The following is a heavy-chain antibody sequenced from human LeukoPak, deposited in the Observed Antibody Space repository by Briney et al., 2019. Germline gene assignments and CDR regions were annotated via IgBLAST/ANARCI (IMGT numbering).Heavy chain of an antibody. CDR1: GYTFTGYY. V-gene: IGHV1-2*02. CDR2: INPNSGGT. CDR3: ARDLLVLRYFDWLPTNNYGMDV. J-gene: IGHJ6*02. Sequence: ASVKVSCKASGYTFTGYYMHWVLQVPGQGLEWMGWINPNSGGTNYAQKFQGRVTMTRDTSISTAYMELSRLRSDDTAVYYCARDLLVLRYFDWLPTNNYGMDVWGQGTTVTVSS. D-gene: IGHD3-9*01.